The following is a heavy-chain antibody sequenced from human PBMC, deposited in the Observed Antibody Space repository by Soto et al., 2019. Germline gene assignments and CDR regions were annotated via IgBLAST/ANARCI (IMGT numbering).Heavy chain of an antibody. J-gene: IGHJ6*02. V-gene: IGHV1-8*01. CDR3: ARTDGDLDV. CDR1: GYTFTRYD. D-gene: IGHD4-17*01. CDR2: MNPNSGYT. Sequence: ASVKVYCKASGYTFTRYDINWVRQATGQGLEWMGWMNPNSGYTGSAQKFQGRVTMTRDTSISTAYMELSSLRSEDTAIYYCARTDGDLDVWGQGTTVIVSS.